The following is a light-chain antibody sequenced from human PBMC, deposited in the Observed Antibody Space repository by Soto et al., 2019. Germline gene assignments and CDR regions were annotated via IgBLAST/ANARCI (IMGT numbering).Light chain of an antibody. CDR2: AAS. Sequence: DIQLTQSPFSLSASVGDRVTITCLAGQSIRSYLNWYQQKPGKAPKLLIYAASSLQSGVPSRFSGRGSGTDFTLTISSLQPEDFASYYCQQSYGTPYTFGQGTKVDIK. CDR1: QSIRSY. CDR3: QQSYGTPYT. J-gene: IGKJ2*01. V-gene: IGKV1-39*01.